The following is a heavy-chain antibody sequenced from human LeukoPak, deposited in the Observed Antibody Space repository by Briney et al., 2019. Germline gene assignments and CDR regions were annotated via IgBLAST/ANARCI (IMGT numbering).Heavy chain of an antibody. Sequence: SETLSLTCTVSGGPISSYYWSWIRQPPGKGLEWIGYIYYSGSTNYNPSLKSRVTISVDTSKNQFSLKLSSVTAADTAVYYCARGDSSGYPFDYWGQGTLVTVSS. V-gene: IGHV4-59*01. D-gene: IGHD3-22*01. CDR3: ARGDSSGYPFDY. CDR1: GGPISSYY. J-gene: IGHJ4*02. CDR2: IYYSGST.